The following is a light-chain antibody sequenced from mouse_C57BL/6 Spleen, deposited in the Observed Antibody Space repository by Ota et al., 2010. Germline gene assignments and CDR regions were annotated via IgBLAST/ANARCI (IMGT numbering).Light chain of an antibody. CDR3: LQYDNLRT. CDR1: QDISNY. Sequence: DIQMTQTTSSLSASLGDRVTISCRASQDISNYLNWYQQKPDGTVKLLIYYTSTLQPGIPSRFSGSGSGRDYSFSISNLEPEDIATYYCLQYDNLRTFGGGTKLEIK. CDR2: YTS. J-gene: IGKJ1*01. V-gene: IGKV10-94*02.